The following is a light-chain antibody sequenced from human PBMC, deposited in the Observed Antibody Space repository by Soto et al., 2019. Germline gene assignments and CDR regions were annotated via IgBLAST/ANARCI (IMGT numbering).Light chain of an antibody. CDR2: DAS. V-gene: IGKV1-5*01. CDR1: QSISGS. CDR3: HEYSSYPLT. Sequence: IQMTQSPSTLSASVGDRVTIACRASQSISGSLAWYQRKPGKAPKLLIYDASNLDTGVPSRFSGSGSGTEFTLTISSLQPDDFATYYCHEYSSYPLTFGGGTKVDIK. J-gene: IGKJ4*01.